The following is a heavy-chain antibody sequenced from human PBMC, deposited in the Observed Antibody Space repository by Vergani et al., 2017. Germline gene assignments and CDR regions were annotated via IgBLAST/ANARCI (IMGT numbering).Heavy chain of an antibody. CDR2: IYYSGST. D-gene: IGHD3-22*01. Sequence: QVQQQESGPGLVKPSQILSLTCTVSGGSISSGDYYWSWIRQPPGKGLEWIGYIYYSGSTYYNPSLKSRVTISVDTSKNQFSLKLSSVTAADTAVYYCARDVGYYYDSSGYSHWYFDLWGRGTLVTVSS. V-gene: IGHV4-30-4*08. CDR1: GGSISSGDYY. CDR3: ARDVGYYYDSSGYSHWYFDL. J-gene: IGHJ2*01.